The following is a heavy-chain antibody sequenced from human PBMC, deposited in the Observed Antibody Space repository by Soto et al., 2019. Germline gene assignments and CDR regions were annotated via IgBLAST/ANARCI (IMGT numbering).Heavy chain of an antibody. CDR1: GFTFSSYG. V-gene: IGHV3-30*18. J-gene: IGHJ4*02. CDR3: AKDRELLWFGESPLGY. Sequence: PGGSLRLSCAASGFTFSSYGMHWVRQAPGKGLEWVAVISYDGSNKYYADSVKGRFTISRDNSKNTLYLQMNSLRAEDTVVYYCAKDRELLWFGESPLGYWGQGTLVTISS. D-gene: IGHD3-10*01. CDR2: ISYDGSNK.